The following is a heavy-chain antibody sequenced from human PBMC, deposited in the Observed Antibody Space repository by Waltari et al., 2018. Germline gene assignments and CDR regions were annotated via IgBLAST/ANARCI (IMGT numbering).Heavy chain of an antibody. CDR3: ARGLTPHQSYDSSGYYYERWFDP. CDR1: GYTFPRYD. J-gene: IGHJ5*02. D-gene: IGHD3-22*01. CDR2: MNPNRGNT. Sequence: QVQLVQSGAEVKKPGASVKVSCKAAGYTFPRYDINWVRQATGHGLEWRGWMNPNRGNTGYAQKFQGRVTITRNTSISTAYMELSSLRSEDTAVYYCARGLTPHQSYDSSGYYYERWFDPWGQGTLVTVSS. V-gene: IGHV1-8*03.